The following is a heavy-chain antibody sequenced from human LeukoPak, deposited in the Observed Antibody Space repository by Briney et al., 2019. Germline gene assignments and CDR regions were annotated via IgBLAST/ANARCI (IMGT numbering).Heavy chain of an antibody. J-gene: IGHJ4*02. V-gene: IGHV3-23*01. CDR3: AKTYSSGWYISYYFDY. CDR1: GFTFSNYV. CDR2: ISGSGGST. D-gene: IGHD6-19*01. Sequence: GGSLRLSCEASGFTFSNYVMTWVRQAPGKGLEWVSAISGSGGSTYYADSVKGRFTISRDSSKNTLYLQMNSLRAEDTAVYYCAKTYSSGWYISYYFDYWGQGTLVTVSS.